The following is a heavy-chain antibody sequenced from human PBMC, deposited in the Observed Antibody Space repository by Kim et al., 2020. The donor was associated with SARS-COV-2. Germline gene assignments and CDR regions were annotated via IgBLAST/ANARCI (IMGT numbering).Heavy chain of an antibody. D-gene: IGHD6-13*01. CDR3: ARDHGYSSSRSFDY. V-gene: IGHV1-69*13. CDR1: GGTFSSYA. Sequence: SVKVSCKASGGTFSSYAISWVRQAPGQGLEWMGGIIPIFGTANYAQKSQGRVTITADESTSTAYMELSSLRSEDTAVYYCARDHGYSSSRSFDYWGQGTLVTVSS. J-gene: IGHJ4*02. CDR2: IIPIFGTA.